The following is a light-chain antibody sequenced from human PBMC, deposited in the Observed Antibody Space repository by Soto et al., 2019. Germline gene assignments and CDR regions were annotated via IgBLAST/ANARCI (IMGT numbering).Light chain of an antibody. CDR1: QTVDSSS. CDR3: QQYGSSPFT. V-gene: IGKV3-20*01. J-gene: IGKJ3*01. CDR2: DAF. Sequence: ENVLTQSPGRLSLSPGERATLSCRASQTVDSSSLAWYQQKPGQAPRLLIFDAFNRATGIPDRFSGSESGTDFTLTISRLEPEDFALYYCQQYGSSPFTFGPGTTVDV.